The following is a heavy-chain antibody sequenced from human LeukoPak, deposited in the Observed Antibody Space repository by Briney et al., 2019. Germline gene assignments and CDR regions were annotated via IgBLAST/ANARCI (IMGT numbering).Heavy chain of an antibody. CDR2: IKQDGSEK. Sequence: GGSLRLSCAASGSILSDHHMDWVRQAPGKGLEWVANIKQDGSEKYYVDSVKGRFTISRDNAKNSLYLQMNSLRAEDTAVYYCARPWTLGYYYYYYMDVWGKGTTVTVSS. J-gene: IGHJ6*03. V-gene: IGHV3-7*01. CDR1: GSILSDHH. CDR3: ARPWTLGYYYYYYMDV. D-gene: IGHD3/OR15-3a*01.